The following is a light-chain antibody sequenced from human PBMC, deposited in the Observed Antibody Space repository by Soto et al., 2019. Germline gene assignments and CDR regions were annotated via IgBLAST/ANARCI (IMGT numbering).Light chain of an antibody. CDR3: QQYDNLPG. V-gene: IGKV1-33*01. CDR2: DAS. J-gene: IGKJ5*01. CDR1: QDISNY. Sequence: DIQMTQSPSSLPASVGDRVTITCQASQDISNYLNWYQQKPGKAPKLLIYDASNLETGVPSRFSGSGSGTDFTFTISSLQPEDIATYYCQQYDNLPGFGQGTRLEIK.